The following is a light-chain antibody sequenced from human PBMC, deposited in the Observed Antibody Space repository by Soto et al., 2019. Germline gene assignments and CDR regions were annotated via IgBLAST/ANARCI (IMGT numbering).Light chain of an antibody. CDR3: QQGYTTPPA. CDR1: QSIARC. J-gene: IGKJ1*01. Sequence: DIQMTQSPSSLSASVGDRVTITCRASQSIARCLNWYQQKPGKAPKLLISAASSLESGVPSRFSGSGSGTDVTLTITSLQPKDFASYYCQQGYTTPPAFGQGTKVEV. V-gene: IGKV1-39*01. CDR2: AAS.